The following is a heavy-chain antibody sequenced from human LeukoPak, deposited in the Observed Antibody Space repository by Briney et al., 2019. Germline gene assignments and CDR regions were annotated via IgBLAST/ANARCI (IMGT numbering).Heavy chain of an antibody. V-gene: IGHV3-23*01. CDR2: ISGSGGST. CDR3: AKDLSPLYYYYGMDV. Sequence: GGSLRLSCAASGFTFSSYAMSWVRQAPGKGLEWVSGISGSGGSTYYADSVKGRFTISRDNSKNTLYLQMNSLSAEDTAVYHCAKDLSPLYYYYGMDVWGQGTTVTVSS. CDR1: GFTFSSYA. J-gene: IGHJ6*02.